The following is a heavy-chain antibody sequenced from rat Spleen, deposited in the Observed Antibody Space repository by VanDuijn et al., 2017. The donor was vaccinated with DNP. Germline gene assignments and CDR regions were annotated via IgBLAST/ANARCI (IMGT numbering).Heavy chain of an antibody. V-gene: IGHV1-43*01. Sequence: QIQLQQSGAELAKPGSSVKFSCKASGYTFTSYYVSWIKQTTGQALEYIGTIDTGSGTANYNEKFRGKATLTVNKSSSTAVMKLNSRTYDDSAVYFCARGGGPRAYGGQGTLVTVSS. CDR2: IDTGSGTA. CDR1: GYTFTSYY. CDR3: ARGGGPRAY. J-gene: IGHJ3*01.